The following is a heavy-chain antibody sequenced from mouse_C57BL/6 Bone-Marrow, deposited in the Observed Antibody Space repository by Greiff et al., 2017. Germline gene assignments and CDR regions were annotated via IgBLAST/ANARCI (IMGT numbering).Heavy chain of an antibody. CDR2: IYPRDGST. D-gene: IGHD1-1*01. CDR3: ARLIYVSCYTIDY. J-gene: IGHJ4*01. CDR1: GYTFTDHT. Sequence: VQLQESDAELVKPGASVKLSCKVSGYTFTDHTIHWMKQRPEQGLEWIGYIYPRDGSTKYNEKFKGKATVTADKSSSTAYMQLNSRTSEDSAVYFCARLIYVSCYTIDYWGQGTSVTVSS. V-gene: IGHV1-78*01.